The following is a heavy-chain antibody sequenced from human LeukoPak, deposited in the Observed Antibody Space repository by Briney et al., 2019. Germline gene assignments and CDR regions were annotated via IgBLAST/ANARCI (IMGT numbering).Heavy chain of an antibody. V-gene: IGHV4-59*01. J-gene: IGHJ6*02. CDR2: IYYSGGT. CDR1: GGSISSYY. CDR3: ARGRYYYGSGSSVQNYYYYYGMDV. D-gene: IGHD3-10*01. Sequence: SETLSLTCTVSGGSISSYYWSWIRQPPGKGLEWIGYIYYSGGTNYNPSLKSRVTISVDTSKNQFSLKLSSVTAADTAVYYCARGRYYYGSGSSVQNYYYYYGMDVWGQGTTVTVSS.